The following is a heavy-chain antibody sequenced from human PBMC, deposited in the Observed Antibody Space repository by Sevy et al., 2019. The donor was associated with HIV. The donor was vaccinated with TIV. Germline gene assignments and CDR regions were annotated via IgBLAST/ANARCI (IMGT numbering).Heavy chain of an antibody. J-gene: IGHJ4*02. CDR3: ASAPGGSDYVWGSYRYRGRYYFDY. CDR2: IYYSGST. Sequence: SETLSLTCTVSGGSISSSSYYWGWIRQPPGKGLEWIGSIYYSGSTYYNPSLKSRVTISVDTSKNQFSLKLGSVTAADTAVYYCASAPGGSDYVWGSYRYRGRYYFDYWGQRTLVTVSS. CDR1: GGSISSSSYY. D-gene: IGHD3-16*02. V-gene: IGHV4-39*01.